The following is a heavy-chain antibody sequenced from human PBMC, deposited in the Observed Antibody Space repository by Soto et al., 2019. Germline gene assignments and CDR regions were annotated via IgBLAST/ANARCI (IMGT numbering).Heavy chain of an antibody. CDR2: ISAYNGNT. CDR1: GYTFTSYG. Sequence: ASEKVSCKASGYTFTSYGISWVRQAPGQGLEWMGWISAYNGNTNYAQKLQGRVTMTTDTSTSTAYMELRSLRSDDTAVYYCARVLKVVAVAGTSFDYWGQGTLVTVSS. J-gene: IGHJ4*02. D-gene: IGHD6-19*01. CDR3: ARVLKVVAVAGTSFDY. V-gene: IGHV1-18*01.